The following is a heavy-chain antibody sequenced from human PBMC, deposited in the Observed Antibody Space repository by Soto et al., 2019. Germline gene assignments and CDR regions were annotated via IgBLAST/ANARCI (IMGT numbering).Heavy chain of an antibody. Sequence: PSETLCLTCTVCGGSISSGDYYRSLILQPPWKGLEWIGYIYDSGSTYYNASVKSRVTISVDTSKKQFSLKLSSVTAAEKAVYYCARVPYCSSTSCYHFDYWGQGTLVTVSS. V-gene: IGHV4-30-4*01. J-gene: IGHJ4*02. CDR2: IYDSGST. D-gene: IGHD2-2*01. CDR1: GGSISSGDYY. CDR3: ARVPYCSSTSCYHFDY.